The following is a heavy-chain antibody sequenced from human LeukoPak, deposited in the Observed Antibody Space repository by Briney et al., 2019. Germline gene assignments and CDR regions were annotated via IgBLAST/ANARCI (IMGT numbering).Heavy chain of an antibody. Sequence: GGSLRLSCAASGFTFSSYSMNWVRQAPGKGLEWVSYISSSRSSIYYADSVKGRFTISRDNAKNSLYLQMNSLRAEDTAVYYCAREGIPAADDYWGQGTLVTVSS. CDR3: AREGIPAADDY. D-gene: IGHD6-13*01. CDR2: ISSSRSSI. CDR1: GFTFSSYS. V-gene: IGHV3-48*01. J-gene: IGHJ4*02.